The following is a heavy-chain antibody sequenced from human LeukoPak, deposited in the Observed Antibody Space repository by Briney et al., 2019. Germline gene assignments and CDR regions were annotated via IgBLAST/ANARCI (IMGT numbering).Heavy chain of an antibody. CDR3: ATPRDTAMET. Sequence: GGSLRLSCAASGFTFNSVWMSWVRQAPGKGLEWVANIKEDGSVKFYVDSVKGRFTISRDNAKNSLYLQMNSLRAEDTAVYYCATPRDTAMETGGQGTLVTVSS. CDR2: IKEDGSVK. D-gene: IGHD5-18*01. CDR1: GFTFNSVW. J-gene: IGHJ4*02. V-gene: IGHV3-7*01.